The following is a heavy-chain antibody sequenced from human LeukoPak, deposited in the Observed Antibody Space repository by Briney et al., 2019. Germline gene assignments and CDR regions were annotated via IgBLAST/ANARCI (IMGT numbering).Heavy chain of an antibody. J-gene: IGHJ4*02. CDR1: GFTYSSFQ. V-gene: IGHV3-48*03. D-gene: IGHD5-12*01. CDR2: IGGGDSQI. CDR3: ARWGHSDYSSFPTKFDY. Sequence: PGGSLRLSCAASGFTYSSFQMTSVRQAPGKGLEWVSYIGGGDSQIFYADSVKGRFTISRDNAKHSLYLQMSSLRADETAIYYCARWGHSDYSSFPTKFDYWGQGTLVTVSS.